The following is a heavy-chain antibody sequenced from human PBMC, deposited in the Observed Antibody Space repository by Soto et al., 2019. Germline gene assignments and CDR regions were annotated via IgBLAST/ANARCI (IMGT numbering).Heavy chain of an antibody. J-gene: IGHJ6*02. CDR1: GYSFTTYW. CDR3: ARHEATYYNFYGMDV. CDR2: IHPGESDT. V-gene: IGHV5-51*01. Sequence: GESLKISFKRYGYSFTTYWIAWVRQMPGKGLEWMGSIHPGESDTRYSPSFQGQVTISADRSITTAYLQWSSLKASDTAMYYCARHEATYYNFYGMDVWGQGTTVTAP.